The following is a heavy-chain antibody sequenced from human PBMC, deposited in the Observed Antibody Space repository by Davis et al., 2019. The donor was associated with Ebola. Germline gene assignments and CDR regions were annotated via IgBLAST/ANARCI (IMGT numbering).Heavy chain of an antibody. CDR1: GYRFTSYW. J-gene: IGHJ3*02. V-gene: IGHV5-51*01. CDR2: IYTGDSDT. Sequence: PGGSLRLSCKGSGYRFTSYWIGWVRQMPGKGLEWMGIIYTGDSDTRYSPSFRGQVTISADKSIKTAYLQWNSLKASDTAMYYCATLRRTITGMDDGFDIWGQGTMVTVSS. CDR3: ATLRRTITGMDDGFDI. D-gene: IGHD1-20*01.